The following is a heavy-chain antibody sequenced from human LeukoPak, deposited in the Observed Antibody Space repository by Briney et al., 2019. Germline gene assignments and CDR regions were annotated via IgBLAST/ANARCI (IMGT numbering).Heavy chain of an antibody. CDR3: AKAIRGSSGYKALSDY. V-gene: IGHV3-23*01. Sequence: GGSLRLSCAASGFTFSTYAMNWVRQAPGKGLEWVSSISASGGSAYYADSVRGRFTISRDNSKSTLYLQMNSLRADDTATYYCAKAIRGSSGYKALSDYWGQGALVTVSS. CDR2: ISASGGSA. J-gene: IGHJ4*02. D-gene: IGHD3-22*01. CDR1: GFTFSTYA.